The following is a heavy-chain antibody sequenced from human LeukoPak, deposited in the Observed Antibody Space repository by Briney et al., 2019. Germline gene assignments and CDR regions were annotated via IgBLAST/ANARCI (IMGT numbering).Heavy chain of an antibody. CDR1: GFTFSSYW. V-gene: IGHV3-7*01. CDR2: IKQDGSEK. J-gene: IGHJ4*02. Sequence: GGSLRLSCAASGFTFSSYWMSWVRQAPGKGLEWVANIKQDGSEKYYVDSVKGRFTISRDNAKNSLYLQMNSLRAEDTAVYYCARGGMYDFWSVSPPPYYFDYWGQGTLVTVSS. CDR3: ARGGMYDFWSVSPPPYYFDY. D-gene: IGHD3-3*01.